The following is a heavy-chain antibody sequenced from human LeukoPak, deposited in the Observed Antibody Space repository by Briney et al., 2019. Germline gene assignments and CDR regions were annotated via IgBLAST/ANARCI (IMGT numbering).Heavy chain of an antibody. CDR1: GFTFSSYA. Sequence: GRSLRLSCAASGFTFSSYAMHWVRQAPGKGLEWVAVISYDGSNKYYADSVKGRFTISRDNSKNTLYLQMNSLRAEDTAVYYCARPTAMVTAYFDYWGREPWSPSPQ. CDR2: ISYDGSNK. D-gene: IGHD5-18*01. V-gene: IGHV3-30-3*01. CDR3: ARPTAMVTAYFDY. J-gene: IGHJ4*02.